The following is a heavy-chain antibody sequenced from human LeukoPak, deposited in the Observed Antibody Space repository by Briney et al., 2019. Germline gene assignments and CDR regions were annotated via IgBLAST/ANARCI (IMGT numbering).Heavy chain of an antibody. J-gene: IGHJ4*02. D-gene: IGHD3-10*01. Sequence: GGSLRLSCAASGFTFSSYWMSWVRQAPGKGLEWVANIKQDGSEKYYVDSVKGRFTISRGNAKNSLYLQTNSLRAEDTAVYYCARDTGSGSYDYWGQGTLVTVSS. CDR1: GFTFSSYW. CDR3: ARDTGSGSYDY. V-gene: IGHV3-7*03. CDR2: IKQDGSEK.